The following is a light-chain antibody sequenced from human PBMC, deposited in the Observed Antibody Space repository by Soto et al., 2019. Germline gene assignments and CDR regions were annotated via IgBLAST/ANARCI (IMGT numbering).Light chain of an antibody. J-gene: IGKJ5*01. CDR3: HQRNQ. Sequence: ILLTQFPFTLSLSAGERATLSCRASQSVSNYLAWYQQKPGQAPRLLIYDVSTRATGIPARFSGSRSGTDFTLTTSSVEHEDFAMYYCHQRNQFGQGTRLEIK. CDR1: QSVSNY. CDR2: DVS. V-gene: IGKV3-11*01.